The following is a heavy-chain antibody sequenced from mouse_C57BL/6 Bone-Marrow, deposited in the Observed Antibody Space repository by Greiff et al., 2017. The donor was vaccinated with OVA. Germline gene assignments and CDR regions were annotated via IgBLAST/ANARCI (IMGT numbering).Heavy chain of an antibody. V-gene: IGHV1-26*01. J-gene: IGHJ4*01. D-gene: IGHD2-1*01. Sequence: EVQLQQSGPELVKPGASVKISCKASGYTFTDYYMNWVKQSHGKSLEWIGDINPNNGGTSYNQKFKGKATLTVDKSSSTAYMELRSLTSEDSAVYYGARSTLWYKYYYAMDDWGQGTSVTVSS. CDR3: ARSTLWYKYYYAMDD. CDR2: INPNNGGT. CDR1: GYTFTDYY.